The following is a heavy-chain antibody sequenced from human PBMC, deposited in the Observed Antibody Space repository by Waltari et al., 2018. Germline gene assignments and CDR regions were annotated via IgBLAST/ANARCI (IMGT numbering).Heavy chain of an antibody. V-gene: IGHV4-39*01. CDR1: GGSISSSSYY. Sequence: QLQLQESGPGLVKPSETLSLTCTVSGGSISSSSYYWGWLRQPPGKGLEWIGSIYYSGSTYYNPSLKSRVTISVDTSKNQFSLKLSSVTAADTAVYYCARGADYGGNYFDYWGQGTLVTVSS. D-gene: IGHD4-17*01. CDR3: ARGADYGGNYFDY. J-gene: IGHJ4*02. CDR2: IYYSGST.